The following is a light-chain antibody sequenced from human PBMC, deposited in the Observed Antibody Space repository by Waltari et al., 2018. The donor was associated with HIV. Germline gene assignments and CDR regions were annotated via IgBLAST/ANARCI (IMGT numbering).Light chain of an antibody. J-gene: IGLJ2*01. CDR1: SSNIGAGYD. CDR3: QSYDTSLSAWV. CDR2: KNK. Sequence: QSVLTQPPSISGAPGQRITVSCSGTSSNIGAGYDVHWYQQLPGTPPILLLYKNKNRPAGVPDRFSASKSYAAASLAITGLQAADEGDYFCQSYDTSLSAWVFGGGTRLTVL. V-gene: IGLV1-40*03.